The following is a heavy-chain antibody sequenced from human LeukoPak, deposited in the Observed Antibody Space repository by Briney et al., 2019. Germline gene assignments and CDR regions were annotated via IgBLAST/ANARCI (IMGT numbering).Heavy chain of an antibody. CDR1: GGSFSGYY. D-gene: IGHD6-19*01. J-gene: IGHJ4*02. CDR2: INHSGST. Sequence: PSETLSLTCAVYGGSFSGYYWSWIRQPPGKGLEWIGEINHSGSTNYNPPLKSRVTISVDTSKNQFSLKLTSVTATDTAVFYCASLRGGWKSLWGQGTLVTVSS. CDR3: ASLRGGWKSL. V-gene: IGHV4-34*01.